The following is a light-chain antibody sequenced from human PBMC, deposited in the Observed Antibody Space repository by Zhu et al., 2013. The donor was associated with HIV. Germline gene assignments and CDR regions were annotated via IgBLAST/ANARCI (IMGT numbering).Light chain of an antibody. CDR2: DVT. CDR1: NSDVGSYKL. CDR3: AAWDDSLSGYV. V-gene: IGLV2-14*02. Sequence: QSALTQPASVSGSPGQSITVSCTGTNSDVGSYKLVSWYQQHPDKAPKLIISDVTNRPSGVSNRFSGSKSGTSASLAISGLRSEDEADYYCAAWDDSLSGYVFGTGTKVTAL. J-gene: IGLJ1*01.